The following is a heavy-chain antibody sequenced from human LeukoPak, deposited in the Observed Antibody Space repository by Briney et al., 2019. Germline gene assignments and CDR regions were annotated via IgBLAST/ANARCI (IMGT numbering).Heavy chain of an antibody. CDR2: VYSGGST. Sequence: GGSLRLSCAASGFTVSSDYMTWVRQAPGRGLEWVSFVYSGGSTYYEDSVKGRFTISRDSSKNTLFLQMNSLRVGDTAVYYCARAGYYDSSGFYAPDAFDIWGQGTVVTVSS. J-gene: IGHJ3*02. CDR1: GFTVSSDY. D-gene: IGHD3-22*01. V-gene: IGHV3-53*01. CDR3: ARAGYYDSSGFYAPDAFDI.